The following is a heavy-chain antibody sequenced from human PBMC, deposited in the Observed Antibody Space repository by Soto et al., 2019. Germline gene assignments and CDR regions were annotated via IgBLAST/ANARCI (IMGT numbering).Heavy chain of an antibody. CDR2: FDPEDGET. D-gene: IGHD4-17*01. Sequence: ASVKVSCKVSGYTLTELSIHWVRQAPGKGLEWMGGFDPEDGETVYAQKLQARVTMTEDTSTDTAYMALSSLRSEDTAVYYCATATPDYGNYPRWFDPWGQGTLVPVSS. CDR1: GYTLTELS. V-gene: IGHV1-24*01. CDR3: ATATPDYGNYPRWFDP. J-gene: IGHJ5*02.